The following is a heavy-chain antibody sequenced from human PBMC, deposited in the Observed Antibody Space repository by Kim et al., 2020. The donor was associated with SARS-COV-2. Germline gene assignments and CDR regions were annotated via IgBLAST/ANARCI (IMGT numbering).Heavy chain of an antibody. V-gene: IGHV3-30-3*01. CDR1: GFTFSSYA. CDR3: ARVLSGDYGDYFDY. D-gene: IGHD4-17*01. CDR2: ISYDGSNK. Sequence: GGSLRLSCAASGFTFSSYAMHWVRQAPGKGLEWVAVISYDGSNKYYADSVKGRFTISRDNSKNTLYLQMNSLRAEDTAVYYCARVLSGDYGDYFDYWGQGTLVTVSS. J-gene: IGHJ4*02.